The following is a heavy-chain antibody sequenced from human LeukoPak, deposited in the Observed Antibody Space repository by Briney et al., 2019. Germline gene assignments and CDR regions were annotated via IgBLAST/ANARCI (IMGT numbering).Heavy chain of an antibody. CDR3: ARGHGGNVDY. Sequence: PGGSLRLSCAASGFFFSDYYMTWIRQAPGKGLEWISHITSSSSFTNYADSVKGRFTISRDNAKNSLYLQMNSLRDEDTAVYYCARGHGGNVDYWGQGTPVTVSS. V-gene: IGHV3-11*05. J-gene: IGHJ4*02. CDR2: ITSSSSFT. D-gene: IGHD4-23*01. CDR1: GFFFSDYY.